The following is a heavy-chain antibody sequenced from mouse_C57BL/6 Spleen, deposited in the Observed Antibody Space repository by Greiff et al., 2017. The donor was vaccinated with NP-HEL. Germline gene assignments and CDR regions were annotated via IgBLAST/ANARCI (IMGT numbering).Heavy chain of an antibody. V-gene: IGHV1-62-2*01. D-gene: IGHD6-5*01. CDR1: GYTFTEYT. CDR3: ARHEAGPNDYFDY. J-gene: IGHJ2*01. CDR2: FYTGSGSI. Sequence: VKLMESGAELVKPGASVKLSCKASGYTFTEYTIHWVKQRSGQGLEWIGWFYTGSGSIKYNEKFKDKATLNADKASSTVYMELSRLTSEDSAVYFCARHEAGPNDYFDYWGQGTTLTVSS.